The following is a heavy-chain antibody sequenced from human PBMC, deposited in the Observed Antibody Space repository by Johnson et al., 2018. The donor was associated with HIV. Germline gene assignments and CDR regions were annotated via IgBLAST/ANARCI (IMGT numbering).Heavy chain of an antibody. V-gene: IGHV3-20*04. CDR2: INWNGGST. CDR1: GFTFSSYG. J-gene: IGHJ3*02. CDR3: ARVRSVTTVDPTILQYDAFDI. Sequence: MQLVESGGGVVQPGRSLRLSCAASGFTFSSYGMHWVRQAPGKGLEWVSGINWNGGSTGHADFVKGRFTISRDNAKNSLYMQMNSLRAEDTALYYCARVRSVTTVDPTILQYDAFDIWGQGTMVTVSS. D-gene: IGHD4-17*01.